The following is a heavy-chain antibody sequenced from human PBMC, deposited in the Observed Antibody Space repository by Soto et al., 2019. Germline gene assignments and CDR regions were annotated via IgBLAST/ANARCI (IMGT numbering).Heavy chain of an antibody. CDR3: ARAIVVTIGGMDV. CDR1: GGSISSADYY. V-gene: IGHV4-30-4*01. J-gene: IGHJ6*02. CDR2: IYYSGSS. D-gene: IGHD5-12*01. Sequence: SETLSLTCTVSGGSISSADYYWSWVRQPPGKGLEWIGYIYYSGSSFFNPSLKSRVTISKDTSRNQFSLRLNSVTAADTAVYYCARAIVVTIGGMDVWGQGTTVTVSS.